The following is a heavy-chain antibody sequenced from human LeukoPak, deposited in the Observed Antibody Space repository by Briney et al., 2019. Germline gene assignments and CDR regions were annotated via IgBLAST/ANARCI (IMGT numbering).Heavy chain of an antibody. CDR1: GFTFSSYA. Sequence: GGSLRLSCAASGFTFSSYAVSWVRQAPGKGLEWVSAISGSGGSTYYADSVKGRFAISRDNSKNTLYLQMNSLRAEDTAVYYCAKDPGATISHYFDYWGQRTLVTVSS. V-gene: IGHV3-23*01. D-gene: IGHD5-24*01. CDR3: AKDPGATISHYFDY. CDR2: ISGSGGST. J-gene: IGHJ4*02.